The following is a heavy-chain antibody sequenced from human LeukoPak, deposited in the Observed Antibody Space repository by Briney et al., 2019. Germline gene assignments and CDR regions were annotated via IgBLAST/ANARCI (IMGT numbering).Heavy chain of an antibody. CDR3: TTEEVDAFDI. Sequence: AGALRRSCAASAFTFTTAWMSWVRQAPGKGLEWVGRIKSKTDGGTTDYAAPVKGRFTISRDDSKNTLYLQMNSLKTEDTAVYYCTTEEVDAFDIWGQGTLVTVSS. CDR1: AFTFTTAW. V-gene: IGHV3-15*01. J-gene: IGHJ3*02. CDR2: IKSKTDGGTT.